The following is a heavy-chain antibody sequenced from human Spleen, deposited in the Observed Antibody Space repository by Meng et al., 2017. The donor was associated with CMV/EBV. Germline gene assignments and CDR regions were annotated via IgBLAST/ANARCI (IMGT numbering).Heavy chain of an antibody. CDR2: IYYIGST. CDR1: GDSISTYY. Sequence: SETLSLTCTVSGDSISTYYWSWIRQPPGKGLEWIGSIYYIGSTDHNPSLRSRVIISVDTSKNQFSLTLKSVTVADTAVYFCAREAVFGLGYYGMDVWGQGTTVTVSS. J-gene: IGHJ6*02. V-gene: IGHV4-59*12. D-gene: IGHD3/OR15-3a*01. CDR3: AREAVFGLGYYGMDV.